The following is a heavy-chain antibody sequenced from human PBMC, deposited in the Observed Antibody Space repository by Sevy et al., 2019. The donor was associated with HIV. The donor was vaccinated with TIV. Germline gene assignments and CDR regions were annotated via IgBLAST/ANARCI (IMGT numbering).Heavy chain of an antibody. J-gene: IGHJ3*02. Sequence: GGSLRLSCAASGFTFSSYAMHWVRQAPGKGLEWVAVISYDGSNKYYAYSVKGRFTISRDNSKNTLYLQMNSLRAEDTAVYYCARDGGYSGYDEGEGAFDIWGQGTMVTVS. CDR2: ISYDGSNK. V-gene: IGHV3-30-3*01. CDR3: ARDGGYSGYDEGEGAFDI. CDR1: GFTFSSYA. D-gene: IGHD5-12*01.